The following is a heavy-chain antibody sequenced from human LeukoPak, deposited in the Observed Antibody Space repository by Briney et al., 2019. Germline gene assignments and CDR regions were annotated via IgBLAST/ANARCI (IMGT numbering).Heavy chain of an antibody. Sequence: GESLKISCKGSGYSFTSYWIGWVRQMPGKGLEWMGIIYPGDSDTRYSPSFQGQVTISADKSISTAYLQWGSLKASDTAMYYCARLQGSSENWFDPWGQGTLVTVSS. J-gene: IGHJ5*02. CDR3: ARLQGSSENWFDP. D-gene: IGHD6-19*01. CDR2: IYPGDSDT. CDR1: GYSFTSYW. V-gene: IGHV5-51*01.